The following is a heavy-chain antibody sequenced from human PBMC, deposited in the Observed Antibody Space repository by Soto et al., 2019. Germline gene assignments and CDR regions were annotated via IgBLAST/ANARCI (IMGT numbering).Heavy chain of an antibody. CDR3: AKDRRIWFGGMDV. Sequence: GGSLRLSCAASGFTFSNYAMNWVRQAPGRGLEWVSAISGSGGVAYYADSVKGRFTISRDNSNNTQYLQMDSLRAEDTAVYYCAKDRRIWFGGMDVWGPGTTVTASS. J-gene: IGHJ6*02. CDR2: ISGSGGVA. D-gene: IGHD3-10*01. CDR1: GFTFSNYA. V-gene: IGHV3-23*01.